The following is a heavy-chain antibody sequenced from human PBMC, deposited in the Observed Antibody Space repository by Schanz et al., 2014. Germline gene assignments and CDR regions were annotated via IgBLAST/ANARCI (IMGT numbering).Heavy chain of an antibody. J-gene: IGHJ5*02. Sequence: QVQLQESGPGLVKPSGTLSLTCAVSGVSISSTNWWHWVRQSPGKGLEWLGEIIHDGRTNYNPSPGSRVTISLDKSENQFSLERTSVTAADTALYFCARVKQGCSDTSCVLDPWGQGTLVTVSS. D-gene: IGHD2-2*01. CDR1: GVSISSTNW. CDR2: IIHDGRT. CDR3: ARVKQGCSDTSCVLDP. V-gene: IGHV4-4*02.